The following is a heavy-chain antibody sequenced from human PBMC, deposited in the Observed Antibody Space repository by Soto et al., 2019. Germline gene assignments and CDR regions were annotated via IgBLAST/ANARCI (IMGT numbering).Heavy chain of an antibody. CDR2: TYFRSKWYN. D-gene: IGHD5-12*01. V-gene: IGHV6-1*01. CDR3: AKGDNLGPKTGYAFDP. CDR1: GDSVSSNTSS. J-gene: IGHJ5*02. Sequence: PSPTLSLTCAISGDSVSSNTSSWNCISQSPSRGLEWLGRTYFRSKWYNDYAVSVKSRIIINPDTSNNQFSLQLNSVTPEDTAVYFCAKGDNLGPKTGYAFDPWGQGIMVTVSS.